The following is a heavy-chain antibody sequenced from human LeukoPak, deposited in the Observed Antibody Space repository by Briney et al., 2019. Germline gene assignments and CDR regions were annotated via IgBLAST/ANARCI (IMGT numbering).Heavy chain of an antibody. CDR2: ISSSGRTI. D-gene: IGHD1-26*01. V-gene: IGHV3-11*01. J-gene: IGHJ6*03. CDR1: GFTFNDYY. Sequence: PVGSLRLSCAPSGFTFNDYYMSWIRQAPGEGLEWGSYISSSGRTIYYADSVKGRFTISRDNAKNSPYLQLNSLRAEDTAVYYCASCGATWYYYMDVWGKGTTVTVSS. CDR3: ASCGATWYYYMDV.